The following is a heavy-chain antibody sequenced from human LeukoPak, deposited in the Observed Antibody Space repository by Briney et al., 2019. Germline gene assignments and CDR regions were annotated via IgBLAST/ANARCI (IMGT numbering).Heavy chain of an antibody. J-gene: IGHJ4*02. CDR1: GFSFSSTW. Sequence: GGSLRLSCAASGFSFSSTWMTWVRLTPGKGLELVSNINIDGSQRYHAYSVEGRFTISRDNVKNTLYLQMNSLRVEDTAVYYCARDPGWGALDYWGQGALVIVSS. CDR3: ARDPGWGALDY. D-gene: IGHD3-16*01. CDR2: INIDGSQR. V-gene: IGHV3-7*03.